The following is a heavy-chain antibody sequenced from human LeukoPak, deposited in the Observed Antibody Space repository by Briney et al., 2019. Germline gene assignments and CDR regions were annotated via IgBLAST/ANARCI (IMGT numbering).Heavy chain of an antibody. D-gene: IGHD3-10*01. V-gene: IGHV3-23*01. CDR1: GFTVSTYA. CDR3: AKEFGGMDV. Sequence: GGSLRLSCAASGFTVSTYAISWVRQAPGKGLEWVSTISGSGGSTYYADSVKGRFTISRDNSKNTLYLQMNSLRAEDTAVYYCAKEFGGMDVWGQGTTVTVSS. J-gene: IGHJ6*02. CDR2: ISGSGGST.